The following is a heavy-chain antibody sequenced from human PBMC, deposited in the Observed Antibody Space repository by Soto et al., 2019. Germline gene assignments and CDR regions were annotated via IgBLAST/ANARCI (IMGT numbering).Heavy chain of an antibody. D-gene: IGHD6-13*01. Sequence: QVQLEQSGAEVKKPGASVKVSCKASGYTFTSYGISWVRQAPGQGLEWMGWISAYNGNTKYVQKFQGRVTMTTDTSTSTAYMELRSLRSDDKAVYYCARDAAAGLNDYWGQGTLVTVSS. CDR2: ISAYNGNT. J-gene: IGHJ4*02. V-gene: IGHV1-18*01. CDR1: GYTFTSYG. CDR3: ARDAAAGLNDY.